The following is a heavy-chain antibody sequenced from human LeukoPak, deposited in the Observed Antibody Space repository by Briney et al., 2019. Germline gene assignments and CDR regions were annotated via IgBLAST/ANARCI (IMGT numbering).Heavy chain of an antibody. CDR3: AKESQTYYDIMTGYPNYYFDY. D-gene: IGHD3-9*01. Sequence: GGSLRLSCAASKFTFSTSAMSWVRQAPGKGLEWVSAISGSGANTYYVGSVKGRFTISRDNSKNTLYLEMSSLRSDDTAVYYCAKESQTYYDIMTGYPNYYFDYWGQGTLATVSS. CDR1: KFTFSTSA. J-gene: IGHJ4*02. CDR2: ISGSGANT. V-gene: IGHV3-23*01.